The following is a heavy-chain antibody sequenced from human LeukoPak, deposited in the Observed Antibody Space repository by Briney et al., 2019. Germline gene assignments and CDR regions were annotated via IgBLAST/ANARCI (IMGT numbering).Heavy chain of an antibody. V-gene: IGHV1-8*02. D-gene: IGHD2-2*01. Sequence: ASVKVSCKASGGTFSSYAISWVRQATGQGLEWMGWMNPNSGNTGYAQKFQGRVTMTRNTSISTAYMELSSLRSEDTAVYYCARGDIVVVPAASSPHYYYYYGMDVWGQGTTVTVSS. CDR1: GGTFSSYA. CDR3: ARGDIVVVPAASSPHYYYYYGMDV. J-gene: IGHJ6*02. CDR2: MNPNSGNT.